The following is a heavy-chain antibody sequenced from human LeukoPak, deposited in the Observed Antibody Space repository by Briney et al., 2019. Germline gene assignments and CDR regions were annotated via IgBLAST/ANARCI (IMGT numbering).Heavy chain of an antibody. Sequence: PSETLSLTCTVSGASVNSGSHYWSWFRQPPGKGLEWIGYMYYSGSTNYNPSLKSRVTISVDTSKNQFSLKLSSVTAADTAVYYCARGSGSHDYWGQGTLVTVSS. V-gene: IGHV4-61*01. CDR1: GASVNSGSHY. D-gene: IGHD1-26*01. J-gene: IGHJ4*02. CDR2: MYYSGST. CDR3: ARGSGSHDY.